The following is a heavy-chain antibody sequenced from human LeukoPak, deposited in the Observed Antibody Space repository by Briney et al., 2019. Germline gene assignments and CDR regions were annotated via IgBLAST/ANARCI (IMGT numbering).Heavy chain of an antibody. J-gene: IGHJ3*02. CDR1: GGSFSGYY. CDR3: ARFGQRNAFDI. Sequence: SETLSLTCAVYGGSFSGYYWSWIRQPPGKGLEWIGEINHSGSTNYNPSLKSRVTISVDTSKNQSSLKLSSVTAADTAVYYCARFGQRNAFDIWGQGTMVTVSS. V-gene: IGHV4-34*01. D-gene: IGHD3-16*01. CDR2: INHSGST.